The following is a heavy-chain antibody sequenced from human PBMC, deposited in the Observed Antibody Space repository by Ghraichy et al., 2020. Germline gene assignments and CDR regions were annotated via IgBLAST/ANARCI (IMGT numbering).Heavy chain of an antibody. Sequence: GESLNISCVASGFTFSNYAMHWVRQAPGKGLEWVAVTSYDGSSDYFRDSVKGRFTISRDNSKNTLFLQMNSLRDEDTAVYYCARGDQWRLGGYVFDIWGQGTMVTVSS. CDR2: TSYDGSSD. V-gene: IGHV3-30*04. D-gene: IGHD6-19*01. CDR1: GFTFSNYA. J-gene: IGHJ3*02. CDR3: ARGDQWRLGGYVFDI.